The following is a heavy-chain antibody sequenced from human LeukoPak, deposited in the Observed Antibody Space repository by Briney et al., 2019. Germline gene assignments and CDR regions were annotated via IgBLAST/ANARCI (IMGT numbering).Heavy chain of an antibody. V-gene: IGHV3-30*03. D-gene: IGHD4-11*01. CDR2: IVYDGSNK. Sequence: GGSLRLSCAASGFTFSSYGMHWVRQAPGKGLEWVAVIVYDGSNKYNADSVKVRFTISRDNSKNTLYLQMNTLTAEDTAVYDCARESSTVTTYYGMYVWGQGTTVTVS. J-gene: IGHJ6*01. CDR1: GFTFSSYG. CDR3: ARESSTVTTYYGMYV.